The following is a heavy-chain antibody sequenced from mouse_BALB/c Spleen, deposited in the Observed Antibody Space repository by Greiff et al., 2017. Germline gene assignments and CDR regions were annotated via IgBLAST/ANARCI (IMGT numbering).Heavy chain of an antibody. V-gene: IGHV5-4*02. Sequence: EVQVVESGGGLVKPGGSLKLSCAASGFTFSDYYMYWVRQTPEKRLEWVATISDGGSYTYYPDSVKGRFTISRDNAKNNLYLQMSSLKSEDTAMYYCARGLRGYAMDYWGQGTSVTVSS. CDR2: ISDGGSYT. D-gene: IGHD1-1*01. J-gene: IGHJ4*01. CDR1: GFTFSDYY. CDR3: ARGLRGYAMDY.